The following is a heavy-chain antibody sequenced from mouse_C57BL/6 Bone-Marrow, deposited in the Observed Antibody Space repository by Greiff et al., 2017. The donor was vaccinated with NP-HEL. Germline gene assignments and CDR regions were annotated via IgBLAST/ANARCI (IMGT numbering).Heavy chain of an antibody. CDR2: IYPRSGNT. CDR3: TRVLTGTFAY. J-gene: IGHJ3*01. D-gene: IGHD4-1*01. V-gene: IGHV1-81*01. Sequence: VKLQESGAELARPGASVKLSCKASGYTFTSYGISWVKQRTGQGLEWIGEIYPRSGNTYYNEKFKGKATLTAGKSYSTAYMELRSLASEDSAVYFCTRVLTGTFAYWGQGTLVTVSA. CDR1: GYTFTSYG.